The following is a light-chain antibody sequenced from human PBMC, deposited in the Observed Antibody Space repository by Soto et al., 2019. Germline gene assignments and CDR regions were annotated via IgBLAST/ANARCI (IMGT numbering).Light chain of an antibody. CDR2: EVT. J-gene: IGLJ1*01. V-gene: IGLV2-8*01. CDR3: CSYADNTDYV. CDR1: SSDVGAYNY. Sequence: QSALTQPPSASGSLGQSVTISCTGTSSDVGAYNYVSWYQQHPGKAPKLMIYEVTRQPSGVPDRFSGSKSGNTASLNVSGLHAEDEADYYCCSYADNTDYVFVTGTKVTVL.